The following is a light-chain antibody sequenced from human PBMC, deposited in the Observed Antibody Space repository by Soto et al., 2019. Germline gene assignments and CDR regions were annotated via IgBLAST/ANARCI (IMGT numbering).Light chain of an antibody. Sequence: DIQMTQSPSTLSASVGDRVTITCRASQSINNWLAWYQQRPGKAPNLLIYGASNLKSGVPSRFSGSGSGTEFTLTISSLQPDDFATYYCQQYDSYSPTFGQGTKVDIK. V-gene: IGKV1-5*01. CDR1: QSINNW. J-gene: IGKJ1*01. CDR2: GAS. CDR3: QQYDSYSPT.